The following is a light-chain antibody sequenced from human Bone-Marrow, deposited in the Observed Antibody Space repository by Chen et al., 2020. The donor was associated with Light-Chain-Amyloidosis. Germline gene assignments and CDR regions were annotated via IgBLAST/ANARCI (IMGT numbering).Light chain of an antibody. CDR1: NIGSTS. CDR3: QVWDRSSDRPG. V-gene: IGLV3-21*02. CDR2: DDS. Sequence: SYALTQPSSVSVAPGQPPTIACGGNNIGSTSVHWYQQTPGQAPLLVVYDDSDRPSGSPERLAGSNSGNTATLTISRVEAGDEADYYCQVWDRSSDRPGFGGGTKLTVL. J-gene: IGLJ3*02.